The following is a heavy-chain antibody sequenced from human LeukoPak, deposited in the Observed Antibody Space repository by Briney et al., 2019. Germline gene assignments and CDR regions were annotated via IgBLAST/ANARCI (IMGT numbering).Heavy chain of an antibody. D-gene: IGHD5-12*01. CDR3: ARDYEIY. CDR1: GXTFSRYS. CDR2: IWYDGSNK. V-gene: IGHV3-33*01. Sequence: GGSLRLSCAASGXTFSRYSIHWVRQAPGKGLEWVAVIWYDGSNKYYADSVKGRFTISRDNAKDSLYLQMNSLRAEDTAVYYCARDYEIYWGQGTLVTVSS. J-gene: IGHJ4*02.